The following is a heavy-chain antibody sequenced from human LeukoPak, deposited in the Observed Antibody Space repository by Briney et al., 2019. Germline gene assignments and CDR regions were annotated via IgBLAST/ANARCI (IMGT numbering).Heavy chain of an antibody. CDR3: ARVHCSGGSCYSFDY. V-gene: IGHV1-8*03. J-gene: IGHJ4*02. Sequence: ASVKVSCKASGYTFTSYGISWVRQAPGQGLEWMGWMDPNSGNTGYAQKFQGRVTITRNTSISTAYMELSSLRSEDTAVYYCARVHCSGGSCYSFDYWGQGTLVTVSS. CDR1: GYTFTSYG. CDR2: MDPNSGNT. D-gene: IGHD2-15*01.